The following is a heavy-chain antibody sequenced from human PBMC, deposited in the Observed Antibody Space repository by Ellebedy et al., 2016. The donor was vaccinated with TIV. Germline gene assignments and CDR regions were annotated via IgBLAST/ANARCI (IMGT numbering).Heavy chain of an antibody. D-gene: IGHD2-15*01. CDR1: GYTFTSYA. J-gene: IGHJ4*02. CDR2: INAGNGNT. V-gene: IGHV1-3*01. Sequence: ASVKVSCKASGYTFTSYAMNWVRQAPGQRFEWMGWINAGNGNTEYSQKFQGRVTITRDTSARTAYMELSSLRSEDTAVYFCARELLGYCSGGNCRDRRYFDYWGQGTLVTVSS. CDR3: ARELLGYCSGGNCRDRRYFDY.